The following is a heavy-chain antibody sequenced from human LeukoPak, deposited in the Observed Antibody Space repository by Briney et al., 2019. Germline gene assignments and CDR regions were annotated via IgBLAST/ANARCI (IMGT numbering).Heavy chain of an antibody. CDR3: AREGIAAEFDY. D-gene: IGHD6-13*01. CDR1: GGSISSYY. CDR2: IYYSGRT. V-gene: IGHV4-59*01. J-gene: IGHJ4*02. Sequence: SETLSLTCTVSGGSISSYYWSWIRQPPGKGLEWIGYIYYSGRTNYNPSLKSRVTISVDTSKNQFSLKLSSVTAADTAVYYCAREGIAAEFDYWGQGTLVTVPS.